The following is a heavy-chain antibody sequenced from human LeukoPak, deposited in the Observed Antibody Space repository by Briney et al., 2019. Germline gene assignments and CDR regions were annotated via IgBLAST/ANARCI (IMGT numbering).Heavy chain of an antibody. V-gene: IGHV4-59*01. J-gene: IGHJ3*02. CDR1: GGSISSYY. CDR3: ARDTGLRGAFDI. Sequence: SETLSLTCTVSGGSISSYYWSWIRQPPGKGLEWIGYIYYSGSTNYNPSLKSRVTISVDTSKNQFSLKLSSVTAADTAVYYCARDTGLRGAFDIWGQGTMVTVSS. D-gene: IGHD4-17*01. CDR2: IYYSGST.